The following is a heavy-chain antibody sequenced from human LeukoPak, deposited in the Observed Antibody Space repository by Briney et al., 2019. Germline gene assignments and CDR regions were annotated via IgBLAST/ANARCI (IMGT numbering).Heavy chain of an antibody. CDR1: GGSISSSSYY. J-gene: IGHJ3*02. V-gene: IGHV4-39*07. Sequence: SETLSLTCTVSGGSISSSSYYWGWIRQPPGKGLEWIGSIYYSGSTYYNPSLKSRVTISVDKSKNQFSLKLSSVTAADTAVYYCAREPNYSSGWYYTVGPRDAFDIRGQGTMVTVSS. CDR3: AREPNYSSGWYYTVGPRDAFDI. CDR2: IYYSGST. D-gene: IGHD6-19*01.